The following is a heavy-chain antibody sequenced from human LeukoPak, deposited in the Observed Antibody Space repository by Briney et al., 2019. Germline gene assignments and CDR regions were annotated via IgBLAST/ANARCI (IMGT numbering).Heavy chain of an antibody. J-gene: IGHJ4*02. CDR2: ITSSGGST. CDR1: GFTFSSYG. V-gene: IGHV3-23*01. D-gene: IGHD3-10*02. CDR3: ARDLCWGCFDD. Sequence: GGSLRLSCAASGFTFSSYGMSWVRQAPGKGLEWVSAITSSGGSTYYGDSVKGRFTISRDNSRNTLYLQMNSLRVDDTAVYYCARDLCWGCFDDWGQGNLVTVSS.